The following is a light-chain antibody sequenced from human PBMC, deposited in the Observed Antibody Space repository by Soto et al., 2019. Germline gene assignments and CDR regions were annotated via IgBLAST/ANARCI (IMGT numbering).Light chain of an antibody. CDR1: QSIGDL. CDR3: QQHRSYPVT. Sequence: DIQMTQSPSTLSASVEDRVTITCRASQSIGDLLAWYQQKPGEAPKLLIYKASYLESGVPSRFSGSGSGTEFTLTISSLQPEDFASYYCQQHRSYPVTFGGGTKVDIK. J-gene: IGKJ4*01. V-gene: IGKV1-5*03. CDR2: KAS.